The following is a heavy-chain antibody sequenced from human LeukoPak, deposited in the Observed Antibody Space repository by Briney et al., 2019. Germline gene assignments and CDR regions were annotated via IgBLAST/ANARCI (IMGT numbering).Heavy chain of an antibody. J-gene: IGHJ3*02. CDR3: ATNIAVAGLMPAAKAFDI. CDR2: INPSGDTP. Sequence: VSCKASGYTFTSYYMHWVRQAPGQGLKWMGIINPSGDTPSYAQKFQGRVTMTRDTSTSTVYMELSSLRSEDTAVYYCATNIAVAGLMPAAKAFDIWGRGTMDPVSS. CDR1: GYTFTSYY. D-gene: IGHD6-19*01. V-gene: IGHV1-46*01.